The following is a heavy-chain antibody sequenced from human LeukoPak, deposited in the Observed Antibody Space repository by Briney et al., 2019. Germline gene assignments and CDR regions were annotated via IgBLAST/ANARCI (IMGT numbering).Heavy chain of an antibody. CDR3: ARSSYDYVWGSYRFELNFDY. V-gene: IGHV1-2*02. D-gene: IGHD3-16*02. CDR1: GYTFTGYY. CDR2: INPNSGGT. Sequence: GASVKVSCKASGYTFTGYYMHWVRQAPGQGLEWMGWINPNSGGTNYAQKFQGRVTVTRDTSISTAYMELSRLRSDDTAVYYCARSSYDYVWGSYRFELNFDYWGQGTLVTVSS. J-gene: IGHJ4*02.